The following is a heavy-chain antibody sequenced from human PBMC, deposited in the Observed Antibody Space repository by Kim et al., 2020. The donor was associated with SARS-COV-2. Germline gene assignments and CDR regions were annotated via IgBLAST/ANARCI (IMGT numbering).Heavy chain of an antibody. CDR3: ASHPGSNWFSF. V-gene: IGHV3-48*02. CDR1: GFMFSSHS. J-gene: IGHJ4*02. D-gene: IGHD6-13*01. Sequence: GGSLRLSCAGSGFMFSSHSMNWVRQAPGKVLEWLSYIHSTGSPIFYADSVKGRFTISRDNAWNSVYLQMNGLRDEDTAVYYCASHPGSNWFSFWGQGTLV. CDR2: IHSTGSPI.